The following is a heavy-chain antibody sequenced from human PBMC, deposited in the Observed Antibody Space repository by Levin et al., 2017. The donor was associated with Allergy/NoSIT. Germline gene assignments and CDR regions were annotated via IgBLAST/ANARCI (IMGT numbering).Heavy chain of an antibody. D-gene: IGHD1-26*01. CDR2: IYSGGST. CDR3: ARVSSSGSYFDAFDI. CDR1: GFTVSSNY. V-gene: IGHV3-53*01. J-gene: IGHJ3*02. Sequence: GGSLRLSCAASGFTVSSNYMSWVRQAPGKGLEWVSVIYSGGSTYYADSVKGRFTISRDNSKNTLYLQMNSLRAEDTAVYYCARVSSSGSYFDAFDIWGQGTMVTVSS.